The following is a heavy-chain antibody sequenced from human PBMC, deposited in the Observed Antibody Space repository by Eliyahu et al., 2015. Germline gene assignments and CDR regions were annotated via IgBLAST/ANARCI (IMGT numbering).Heavy chain of an antibody. CDR3: ARMGIAVAGTGDWFDP. V-gene: IGHV2-26*01. J-gene: IGHJ5*02. CDR1: GFSLSNARMG. Sequence: QVTLKESGPVLVKPTETLTLTCTVSGFSLSNARMGVSWIRQPPGKALEWLAHIFSNDEKSYSPTPKRRLTISKDTSKSQVVLTMTNMDPVDTATYYCARMGIAVAGTGDWFDPWGQGTLVTVSS. CDR2: IFSNDEK. D-gene: IGHD6-19*01.